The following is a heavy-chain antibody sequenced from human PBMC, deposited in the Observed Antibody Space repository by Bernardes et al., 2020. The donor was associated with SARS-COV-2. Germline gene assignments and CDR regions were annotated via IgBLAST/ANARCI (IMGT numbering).Heavy chain of an antibody. CDR1: GYTFTSYG. CDR3: AFAVAGSGDFSY. D-gene: IGHD6-19*01. V-gene: IGHV1-18*01. CDR2: ISAYNGNT. J-gene: IGHJ4*02. Sequence: ASVKVSCKASGYTFTSYGISWVRQDPGQGLEWMGWISAYNGNTNYAQKLQGRVTMTTDTSTSTAYMELRSLRSDDTAVYYCAFAVAGSGDFSYWGQGTLVTVSS.